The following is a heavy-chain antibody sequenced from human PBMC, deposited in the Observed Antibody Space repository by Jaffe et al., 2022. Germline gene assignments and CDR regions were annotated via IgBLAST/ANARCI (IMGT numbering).Heavy chain of an antibody. V-gene: IGHV4-61*02. CDR3: ARERVETSTVSWGLYDTHYYMDV. D-gene: IGHD5-18*01. CDR1: GGSVSSARRY. CDR2: ISTSGNT. J-gene: IGHJ6*03. Sequence: QEQLQESGPGLVKPSQTLSLTCTVTGGSVSSARRYWHWVRQPAGKGLEWIGRISTSGNTNSNPSLKSRVTISRDTSKNQFSLSLMSVTAADSAVYFCARERVETSTVSWGLYDTHYYMDVWGTGTTVTVSS.